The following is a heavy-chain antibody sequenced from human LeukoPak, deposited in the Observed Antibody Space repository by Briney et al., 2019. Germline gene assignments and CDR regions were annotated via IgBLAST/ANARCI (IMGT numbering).Heavy chain of an antibody. D-gene: IGHD3-22*01. CDR1: GFTFSSYA. CDR3: VRDDDRPDSGLDY. J-gene: IGHJ4*02. CDR2: ISVSGDST. Sequence: GGSLRLSCAASGFTFSSYAMSWVRQAPGKGLEWVSAISVSGDSTYYTDSVKGRFTISRDNSKNTFYLQMNSLRAEDTAVYYCVRDDDRPDSGLDYWGQGTLVTVSS. V-gene: IGHV3-23*01.